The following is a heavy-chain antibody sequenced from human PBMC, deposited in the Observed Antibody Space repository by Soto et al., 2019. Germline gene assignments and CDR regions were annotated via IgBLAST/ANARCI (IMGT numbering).Heavy chain of an antibody. CDR1: GGTFSSYA. Sequence: QVQLVQSGAEVKKPGSSVKVSCKASGGTFSSYAISWVRQAPGQGLEWMGGIIPIFGTANYAQKLQGRVTITADKSTSTAYMELSSLRSEDTAVYYCARDKETRTGQQLAAFDIWGQGTMVTVSS. V-gene: IGHV1-69*06. J-gene: IGHJ3*02. D-gene: IGHD6-13*01. CDR2: IIPIFGTA. CDR3: ARDKETRTGQQLAAFDI.